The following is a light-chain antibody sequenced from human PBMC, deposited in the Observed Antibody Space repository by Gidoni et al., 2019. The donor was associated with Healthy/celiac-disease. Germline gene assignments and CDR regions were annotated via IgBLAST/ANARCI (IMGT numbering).Light chain of an antibody. CDR2: GAS. J-gene: IGKJ2*01. Sequence: EIVLTQSPGTLSLSPGERATLSCRASQSVSSSYLAWYQQKPGQAPRLLIYGASSRATGIPDRVSGSGSGTDFNLTISRLEPEDFAVYYCQQYGSSPSYTFGQGTKLEIK. CDR3: QQYGSSPSYT. V-gene: IGKV3-20*01. CDR1: QSVSSSY.